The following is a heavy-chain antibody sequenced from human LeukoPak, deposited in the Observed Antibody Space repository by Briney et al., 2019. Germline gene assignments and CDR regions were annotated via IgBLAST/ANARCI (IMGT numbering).Heavy chain of an antibody. D-gene: IGHD6-19*01. Sequence: SETLSLNCTVSGGSISSYYWSWIRQPPGKGLEWIGYIYYSGSTNYNPSLKSRVTISVDTSKNQFSLKLSSVTAADTAVYYCARLGIAVAGTIFDYWGQGTLVTVSS. CDR2: IYYSGST. V-gene: IGHV4-59*08. CDR3: ARLGIAVAGTIFDY. CDR1: GGSISSYY. J-gene: IGHJ4*02.